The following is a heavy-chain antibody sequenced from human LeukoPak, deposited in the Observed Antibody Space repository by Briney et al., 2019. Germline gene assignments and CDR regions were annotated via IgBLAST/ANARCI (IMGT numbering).Heavy chain of an antibody. D-gene: IGHD6-13*01. CDR2: MYHSGTT. CDR3: ARQSSSWTGYYYYYMDV. Sequence: SETLSLTCNVSGFSITSGYYWGWIRQPPGKGLEWIGSMYHSGTTHVNPSFKSRVTISVDTSKNQFSLKLNSVTAADTAVYYCARQSSSWTGYYYYYMDVWGKGTTVTISS. V-gene: IGHV4-38-2*02. CDR1: GFSITSGYY. J-gene: IGHJ6*03.